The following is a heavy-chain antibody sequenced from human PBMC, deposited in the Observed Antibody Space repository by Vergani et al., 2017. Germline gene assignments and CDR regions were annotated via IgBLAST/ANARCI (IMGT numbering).Heavy chain of an antibody. Sequence: EVQLVESGGGLVKPGGSLRLSCAASGFTFSSYSMNWVRQAPGKGLEWVSSISSSSSYIYYADSVKGRFTISRDNAKNSLYLQMNSLRAEDTAVYYCARDSSYYGXGSYPYCYYYGMDVWGQGTTVTVSS. D-gene: IGHD3-10*01. CDR3: ARDSSYYGXGSYPYCYYYGMDV. J-gene: IGHJ6*02. CDR1: GFTFSSYS. CDR2: ISSSSSYI. V-gene: IGHV3-21*01.